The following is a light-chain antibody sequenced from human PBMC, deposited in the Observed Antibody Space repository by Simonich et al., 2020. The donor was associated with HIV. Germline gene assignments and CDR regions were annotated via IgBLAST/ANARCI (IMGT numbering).Light chain of an antibody. J-gene: IGLJ3*02. Sequence: QSVLTQPPSVSAAPGQKVTISCSGSSSTIGTNYVSWYQQLPGTAPKLLITDKNKRPSGIPDRFSGSKSGTSATLGITGLQTGDEADYYCGTWDSSLSAGRVFGGGTKLTVL. CDR3: GTWDSSLSAGRV. CDR1: SSTIGTNY. CDR2: DKN. V-gene: IGLV1-51*01.